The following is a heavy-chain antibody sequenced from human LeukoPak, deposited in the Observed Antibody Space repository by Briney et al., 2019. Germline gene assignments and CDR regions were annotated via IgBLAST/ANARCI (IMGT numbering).Heavy chain of an antibody. D-gene: IGHD1-1*01. CDR3: AAVQLERRDFDY. CDR2: ISAYNGNT. Sequence: GASVKVSCKASGYTFTSYGISWVRQAPGQGLEWMGWISAYNGNTNYAQKFQGRVTITADKSTSTAYMELSSLRSEDTAVYYCAAVQLERRDFDYWGQGTLVTVSS. J-gene: IGHJ4*02. CDR1: GYTFTSYG. V-gene: IGHV1-18*01.